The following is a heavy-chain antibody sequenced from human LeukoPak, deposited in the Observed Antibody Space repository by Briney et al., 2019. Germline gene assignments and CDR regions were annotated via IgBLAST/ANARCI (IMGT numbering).Heavy chain of an antibody. CDR2: INHSGST. CDR3: ARRSSSGWYIYYYMDV. CDR1: GGSFSGYY. J-gene: IGHJ6*03. V-gene: IGHV4-34*01. D-gene: IGHD6-19*01. Sequence: SETLSLTCAVYGGSFSGYYWSWIRQPPGKGLEWIGEINHSGSTNYNPSLKSRVTISVDTSKNQFSLKLSSVTAADTAVYYCARRSSSGWYIYYYMDVWGKGTTVTISS.